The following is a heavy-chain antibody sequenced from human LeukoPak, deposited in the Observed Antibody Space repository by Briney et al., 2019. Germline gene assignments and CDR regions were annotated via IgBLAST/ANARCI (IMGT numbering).Heavy chain of an antibody. Sequence: SETLSLTCTVSGGSISSGSYYWSWIRQPAGKGLEWIGRIYTSGSTNYNPSLKSRVTISVDTSKNQFSLKLSSVTAADTAVYYCARGRVAAAGIRYWGQGTLVTVSS. CDR3: ARGRVAAAGIRY. CDR2: IYTSGST. CDR1: GGSISSGSYY. V-gene: IGHV4-61*02. J-gene: IGHJ4*02. D-gene: IGHD6-13*01.